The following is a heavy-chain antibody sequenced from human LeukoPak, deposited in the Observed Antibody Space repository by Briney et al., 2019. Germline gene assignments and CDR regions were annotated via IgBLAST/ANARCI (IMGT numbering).Heavy chain of an antibody. J-gene: IGHJ4*02. V-gene: IGHV4-4*07. D-gene: IGHD6-19*01. CDR2: MYISGNI. Sequence: SETLSLTCTVSGGSISDYYWTWIRQPAGKGLEWIGRMYISGNIAYNPSLRGRATMSADTSTNQVSLKLRSVTAADTAVYYCARGIYNSDWFPPDYWGQGALLTVSS. CDR3: ARGIYNSDWFPPDY. CDR1: GGSISDYY.